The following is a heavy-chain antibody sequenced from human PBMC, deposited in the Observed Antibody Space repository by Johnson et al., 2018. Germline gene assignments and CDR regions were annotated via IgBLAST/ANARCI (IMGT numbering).Heavy chain of an antibody. CDR1: GFTFSSYA. D-gene: IGHD4-17*01. Sequence: QEQLVEAGGRVVQPGRSLGLSCSASGFTFSSYAMHWVRQAPGKGLEWVAVISDDGSNKFYAESVKGRFTISRDNSKYTVYLQMHSLKAEDTAVFYCARAQGGDYLAEYFQHWGQGTLVTVSS. CDR3: ARAQGGDYLAEYFQH. V-gene: IGHV3-30-3*01. J-gene: IGHJ1*01. CDR2: ISDDGSNK.